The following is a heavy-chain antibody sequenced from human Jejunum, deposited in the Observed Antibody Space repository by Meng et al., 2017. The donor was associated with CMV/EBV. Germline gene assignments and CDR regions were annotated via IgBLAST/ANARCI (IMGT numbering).Heavy chain of an antibody. D-gene: IGHD3-3*01. CDR3: ASHDDYWSGYLKY. V-gene: IGHV4-39*07. CDR2: IYYSGST. CDR1: GGSITSRNYC. Sequence: GGSITSRNYCWGVIRRPPGKVLEWIGSIYYSGSTYYNPSLNSRVTISVDGSQNRFSLKVSSVTAADTAVYYCASHDDYWSGYLKYWGQGTRVTVSS. J-gene: IGHJ4*02.